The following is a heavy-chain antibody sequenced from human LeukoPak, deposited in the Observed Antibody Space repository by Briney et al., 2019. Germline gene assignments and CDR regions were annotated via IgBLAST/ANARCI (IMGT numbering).Heavy chain of an antibody. CDR1: GFPFSSHA. D-gene: IGHD3-10*01. J-gene: IGHJ4*02. Sequence: SGGSLRLSCAASGFPFSSHAMRWVRQAPGRGLECVSAISGSGSTSYYADSVKGRFTISRDNSKNTLYLQMTSLRAEDTAVYYCAKDQRGYYQPIDYWGQGILVTVSS. CDR3: AKDQRGYYQPIDY. V-gene: IGHV3-23*01. CDR2: ISGSGSTS.